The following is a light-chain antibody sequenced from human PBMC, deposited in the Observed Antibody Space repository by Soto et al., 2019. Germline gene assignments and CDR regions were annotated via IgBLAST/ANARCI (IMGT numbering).Light chain of an antibody. V-gene: IGLV2-14*01. CDR1: STDIGGYNY. Sequence: QFVLTQPASESGSPGQSITISCSGTSTDIGGYNYVSWYQQHPGKAPKLIIYEVSNRPSGVPDRFSGSKSGSTASLTISGLQAEDEADYYCSSYSSSDTLHVFGTPTKLTVL. CDR2: EVS. J-gene: IGLJ1*01. CDR3: SSYSSSDTLHV.